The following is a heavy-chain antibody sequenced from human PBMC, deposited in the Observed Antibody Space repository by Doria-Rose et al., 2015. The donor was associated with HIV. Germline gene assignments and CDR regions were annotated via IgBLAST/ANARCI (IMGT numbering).Heavy chain of an antibody. CDR3: ARIKSSRWYHKYYFDF. J-gene: IGHJ4*02. CDR1: GVSLSSPGMG. D-gene: IGHD6-13*01. Sequence: QVTLKESGPVLVKPTETLTLTCTVSGVSLSSPGMGVSWIRQPPGKALEWLAHIFSDDDRSYKTSLKSRLIISRGTSKSQVVLAMTDMDPVDTATYYCARIKSSRWYHKYYFDFWGQGTLVIVSA. CDR2: IFSDDDR. V-gene: IGHV2-26*01.